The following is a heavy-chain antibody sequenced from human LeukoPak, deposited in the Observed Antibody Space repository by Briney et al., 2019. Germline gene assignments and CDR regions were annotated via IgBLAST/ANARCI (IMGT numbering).Heavy chain of an antibody. CDR2: IAYDGSNK. CDR3: ARDCLEYSSSPGHAAAFDI. V-gene: IGHV3-30*14. CDR1: GFTFSSYA. D-gene: IGHD6-13*01. J-gene: IGHJ3*02. Sequence: GGSLRVFCAASGFTFSSYAMHWVRQAPGKGLERVAVIAYDGSNKYYADSVKGRFTISRDNSKNTLYLQMDSLRAEDTAVYYCARDCLEYSSSPGHAAAFDIWGQGTMVTVSS.